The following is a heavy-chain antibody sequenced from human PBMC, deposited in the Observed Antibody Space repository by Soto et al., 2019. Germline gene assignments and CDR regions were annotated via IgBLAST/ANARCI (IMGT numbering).Heavy chain of an antibody. CDR1: RASIYTYS. Sequence: SETLSLTCTVSRASIYTYSWTWIRQPAGKGLQWIGHIYSSGSANYSPSLKSRVSMSVDSSKNQISLKLSSVTAADTAVYYCATIVGANDYWGQGTLVT. CDR2: IYSSGSA. CDR3: ATIVGANDY. J-gene: IGHJ4*02. V-gene: IGHV4-4*07. D-gene: IGHD1-26*01.